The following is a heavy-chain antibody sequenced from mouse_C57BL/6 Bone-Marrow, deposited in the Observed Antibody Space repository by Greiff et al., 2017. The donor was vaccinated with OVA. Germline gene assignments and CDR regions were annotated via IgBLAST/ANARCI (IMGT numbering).Heavy chain of an antibody. CDR1: GYTFTSYW. Sequence: VQLQQSGAELVKPGASVKMSCKASGYTFTSYWITWVKQRPGQGLEWIGDIYPGSGSTNYNEKFKSKATLTVDNSSSTAYMQLSSLTSEDAAVDYCARWNYGPYYFDYWGQGTTLTVSS. CDR3: ARWNYGPYYFDY. V-gene: IGHV1-55*01. J-gene: IGHJ2*01. CDR2: IYPGSGST. D-gene: IGHD1-1*01.